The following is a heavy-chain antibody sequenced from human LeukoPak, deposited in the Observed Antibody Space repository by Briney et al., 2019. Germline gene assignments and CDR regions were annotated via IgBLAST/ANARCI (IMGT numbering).Heavy chain of an antibody. Sequence: PGGSPRLSCAASGFVFSDYYMTWIRQAPGTGLEWVSYISSSGTTTYYADSVKGRFTISRDNAKNSLHLQMNSLRAEDTALYYCARGLLSNNKGYDYWGQGTLVSVSS. CDR3: ARGLLSNNKGYDY. CDR1: GFVFSDYY. CDR2: ISSSGTTT. V-gene: IGHV3-11*01. J-gene: IGHJ4*02. D-gene: IGHD3-22*01.